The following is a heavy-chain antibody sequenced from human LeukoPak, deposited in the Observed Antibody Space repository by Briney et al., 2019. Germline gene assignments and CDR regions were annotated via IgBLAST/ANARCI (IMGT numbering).Heavy chain of an antibody. D-gene: IGHD3-3*01. V-gene: IGHV3-21*01. J-gene: IGHJ4*02. CDR3: ARGDFWSGYYIDY. CDR2: ISSGSSYI. CDR1: GFTFSSYS. Sequence: GGSLRLSCAASGFTFSSYSMNWVSQAPGKGLEWVSSISSGSSYIYYADSVKGRFTISRDNAKNSLYLQMNSLRAEDTAVYYCARGDFWSGYYIDYWGQGTLVTVSS.